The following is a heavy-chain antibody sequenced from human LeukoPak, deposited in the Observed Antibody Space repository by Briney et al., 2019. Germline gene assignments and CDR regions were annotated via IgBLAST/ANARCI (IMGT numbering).Heavy chain of an antibody. V-gene: IGHV3-74*01. J-gene: IGHJ4*02. CDR2: ISSDGSRT. CDR1: GFTLSTYW. Sequence: VGTLRLSRAASGFTLSTYWMHWVCQAPGKGQVWVSRISSDGSRTTSAASVKGRFTISRDNAKNKLYLQMNSLRAEDTAVYLCSRDREQQPTFDYWGLGTLVTVSS. CDR3: SRDREQQPTFDY. D-gene: IGHD6-13*01.